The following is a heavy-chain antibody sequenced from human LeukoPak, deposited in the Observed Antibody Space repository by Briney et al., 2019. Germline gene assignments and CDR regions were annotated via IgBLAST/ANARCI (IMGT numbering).Heavy chain of an antibody. Sequence: ASVKVSCKASGYTFTNYAMNWVRQAPGQRLEWMGWINTGNGNTKYSQKFQGRVTITRDTSATTAYMELSSLRSEDTALYYCVKGIAVAGIHFFDYWGQGTLVIVSS. CDR1: GYTFTNYA. CDR3: VKGIAVAGIHFFDY. V-gene: IGHV1-3*04. J-gene: IGHJ4*02. CDR2: INTGNGNT. D-gene: IGHD6-19*01.